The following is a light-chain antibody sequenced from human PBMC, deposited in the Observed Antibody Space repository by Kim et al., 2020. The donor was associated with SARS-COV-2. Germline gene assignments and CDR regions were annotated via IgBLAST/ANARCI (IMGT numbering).Light chain of an antibody. CDR2: MNT. J-gene: IGLJ2*01. Sequence: SYELTQPLSVSVALGPTARITCEGNNIGSKNVHWYQQRPGQAPVLVLYMNTNRPTGIPERFSGSNLGGTATLSISSAQVGDEADYYCQVWDSRTVTFG. CDR3: QVWDSRTVT. V-gene: IGLV3-9*01. CDR1: NIGSKN.